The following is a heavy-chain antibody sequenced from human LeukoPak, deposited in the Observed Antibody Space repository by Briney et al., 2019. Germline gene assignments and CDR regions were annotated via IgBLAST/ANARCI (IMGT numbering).Heavy chain of an antibody. Sequence: ASVKVSCKASGYTFTGYYMHWVRQAPGQGLEWMGWINPNSGGTNYAQKFQGRVTMTRDTSISTAYMELSRLRSDDTAVYYCARDSSSRVIVATTPDYWGQGTLVTVSS. CDR1: GYTFTGYY. D-gene: IGHD5-12*01. CDR2: INPNSGGT. V-gene: IGHV1-2*02. J-gene: IGHJ4*02. CDR3: ARDSSSRVIVATTPDY.